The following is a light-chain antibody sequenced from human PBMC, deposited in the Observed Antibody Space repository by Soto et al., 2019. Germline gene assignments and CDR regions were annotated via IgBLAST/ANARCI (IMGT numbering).Light chain of an antibody. J-gene: IGKJ1*01. Sequence: AIQMTQSPSSLSASVGDRVTITCRASQGIRNDLGWYQHKPGKAPNLLIYAASSLQSGVPSRFSGSASGTDFTLTISSLQHEDFATDYCLQDYNYPWTFGQGTKVEIK. CDR3: LQDYNYPWT. V-gene: IGKV1-6*01. CDR2: AAS. CDR1: QGIRND.